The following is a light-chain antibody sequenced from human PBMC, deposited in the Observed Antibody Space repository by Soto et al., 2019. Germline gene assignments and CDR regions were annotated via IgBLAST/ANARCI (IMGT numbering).Light chain of an antibody. J-gene: IGKJ1*01. V-gene: IGKV3-20*01. CDR1: QSVSSSY. CDR3: QQYGSSPQV. Sequence: EIVLTQSPGTLSLSPGERATLSCRASQSVSSSYLAWYQQKPGQAPRLLIYGASSRATGIPDRFSGSGSGTDFTLTISRLEPEDFAVYYCQQYGSSPQVFGQGTNVEIK. CDR2: GAS.